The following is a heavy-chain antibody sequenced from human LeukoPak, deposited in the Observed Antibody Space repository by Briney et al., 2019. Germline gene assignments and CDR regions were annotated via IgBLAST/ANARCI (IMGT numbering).Heavy chain of an antibody. CDR2: IKQDGSEK. J-gene: IGHJ4*02. D-gene: IGHD3-3*01. CDR1: GFTFSSYW. Sequence: GGSLRLSCAASGFTFSSYWMSWVRQAPGKGLEWVANIKQDGSEKYYVDSVKGRFTISRDNAKKLLYLQMNSLRAEDTAVYYCARGVRFLDPFDYWGQGTLVTVSS. CDR3: ARGVRFLDPFDY. V-gene: IGHV3-7*01.